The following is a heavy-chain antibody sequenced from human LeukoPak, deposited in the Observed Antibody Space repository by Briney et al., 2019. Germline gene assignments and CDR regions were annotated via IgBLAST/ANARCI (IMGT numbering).Heavy chain of an antibody. D-gene: IGHD3-22*01. CDR2: INVNIGGT. V-gene: IGHV1-2*06. J-gene: IGHJ6*02. Sequence: ASVKVSCKDSGYIFTGYYMHWVRQAPGQGLEWMGRINVNIGGTNYAQKFQGRVTMTRDTSINTAYMELSRLRSDDTAVYYCARDWGYYDRSGYYYYYYGMDVWGQGTTVTVSS. CDR1: GYIFTGYY. CDR3: ARDWGYYDRSGYYYYYYGMDV.